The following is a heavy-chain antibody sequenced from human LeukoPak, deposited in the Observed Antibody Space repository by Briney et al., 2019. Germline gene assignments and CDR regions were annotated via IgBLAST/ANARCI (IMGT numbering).Heavy chain of an antibody. D-gene: IGHD3-10*01. CDR3: ASELRYYFTMDV. V-gene: IGHV3-73*01. Sequence: GGSLRLSCVASGFTFSGAAIHWVRQASGKGLEWVGRIRSKPNNYAAAYGASVKGRFTISRDDSEHTAYLQMNSLKSDDTAVYFCASELRYYFTMDVWGQGTTVTVSS. J-gene: IGHJ6*02. CDR2: IRSKPNNYAA. CDR1: GFTFSGAA.